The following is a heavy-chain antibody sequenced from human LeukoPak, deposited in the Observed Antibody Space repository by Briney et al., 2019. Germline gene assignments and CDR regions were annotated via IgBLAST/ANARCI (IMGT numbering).Heavy chain of an antibody. CDR2: ITSSNNYI. D-gene: IGHD3-3*01. Sequence: GGSLRLSCAASGFTFSSYSVNWVRQAPGKGLEWVSSITSSNNYIYYADSVKGRFTISRDNAKNSLYLQMNSLRAEDTAVYYCARGIMIFGVAYYYGMDVWGQGTTVTVSS. V-gene: IGHV3-21*01. CDR1: GFTFSSYS. CDR3: ARGIMIFGVAYYYGMDV. J-gene: IGHJ6*02.